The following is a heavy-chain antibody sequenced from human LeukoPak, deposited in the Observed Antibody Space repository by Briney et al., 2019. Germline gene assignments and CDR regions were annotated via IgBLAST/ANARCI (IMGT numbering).Heavy chain of an antibody. CDR2: INHSGST. V-gene: IGHV4-34*01. Sequence: SETLSLTCAVYGGSFSGYYWSWIRQPPGKGLEGIGEINHSGSTNYNPSLKSRVTISVDTSKNQFSLKLSSVTAADTAVYYCARGRGTDYWGQGTLVPVSS. D-gene: IGHD1-1*01. CDR1: GGSFSGYY. CDR3: ARGRGTDY. J-gene: IGHJ4*02.